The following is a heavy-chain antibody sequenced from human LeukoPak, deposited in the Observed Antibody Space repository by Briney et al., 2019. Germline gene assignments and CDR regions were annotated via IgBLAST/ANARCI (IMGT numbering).Heavy chain of an antibody. CDR3: ARERPIDY. J-gene: IGHJ4*02. CDR1: GFPFSSYS. CDR2: ISGSSSTI. V-gene: IGHV3-48*01. Sequence: GGSLRLSCAASGFPFSSYSMNWVRQAPGKGLEWVSYISGSSSTIYYADSVKGRFTISRDNAKNSLYLQMNSLRAEDTAVYYCARERPIDYWGQGTLVTVSS.